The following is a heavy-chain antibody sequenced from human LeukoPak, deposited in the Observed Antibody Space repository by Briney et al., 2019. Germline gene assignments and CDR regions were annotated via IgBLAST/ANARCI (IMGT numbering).Heavy chain of an antibody. Sequence: GGSLRLSCAASGFTFNNYGMHWVRQAPGKGLEWVAFIRYDGRNKYYADSVKGRFTISRDNSKNTLYLQMNSLRAEDTAVYYCAKGPKRYNILTGYFVIETAFDIWGQGTMVTVSS. CDR3: AKGPKRYNILTGYFVIETAFDI. CDR1: GFTFNNYG. CDR2: IRYDGRNK. V-gene: IGHV3-30*02. D-gene: IGHD3-9*01. J-gene: IGHJ3*02.